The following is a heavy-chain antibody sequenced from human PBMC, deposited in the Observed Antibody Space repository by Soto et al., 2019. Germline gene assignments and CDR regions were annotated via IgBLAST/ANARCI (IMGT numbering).Heavy chain of an antibody. Sequence: TLSLTCTVSGGSISSGDYYWSWIRQPPGKGLEWIGYIYYTGSTYYNPSLKSRVTISVDTSKNQFSLKLSSVTAADTAVHYCVRADYDSSGYLIHFWGQGIPVTVSS. CDR3: VRADYDSSGYLIHF. D-gene: IGHD3-22*01. V-gene: IGHV4-30-4*01. J-gene: IGHJ4*02. CDR1: GGSISSGDYY. CDR2: IYYTGST.